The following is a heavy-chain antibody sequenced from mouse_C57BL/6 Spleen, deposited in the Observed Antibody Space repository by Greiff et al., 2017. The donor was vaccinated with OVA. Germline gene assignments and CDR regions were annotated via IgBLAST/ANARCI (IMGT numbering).Heavy chain of an antibody. CDR1: GFTFSSYT. J-gene: IGHJ2*01. Sequence: DVKLVESGGGLVKPGGSLKLSCAASGFTFSSYTMSWVRQTPEKRLEWVATISGGGGNTYYPDSVKGRFTISRDNAKNTLYLQMSSLRSEDTALYYCARQGYDSYFDYWGQGTTLTVSS. CDR2: ISGGGGNT. V-gene: IGHV5-9*01. D-gene: IGHD2-2*01. CDR3: ARQGYDSYFDY.